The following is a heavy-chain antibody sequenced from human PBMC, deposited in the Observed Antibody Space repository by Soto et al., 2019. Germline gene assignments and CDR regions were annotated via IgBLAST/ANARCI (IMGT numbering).Heavy chain of an antibody. Sequence: SETLSLTCTVSGGSISSSSYYWGWIRQPPGKGLEWIGSIYYSGSTYYNPSLKSRVTISVDTSKNQFSLKLSSVTAADTDVYYCARHYYDFWSGYYLIGGNFDYWGQGTLVTVSS. D-gene: IGHD3-3*01. CDR1: GGSISSSSYY. CDR2: IYYSGST. V-gene: IGHV4-39*01. CDR3: ARHYYDFWSGYYLIGGNFDY. J-gene: IGHJ4*02.